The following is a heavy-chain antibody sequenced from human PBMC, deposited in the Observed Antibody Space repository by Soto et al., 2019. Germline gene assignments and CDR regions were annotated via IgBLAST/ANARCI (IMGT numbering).Heavy chain of an antibody. D-gene: IGHD3-3*02. CDR3: ARVLGNDAFDI. CDR2: IYHSGST. J-gene: IGHJ3*02. Sequence: QVQLQESGPGLVKPSGTLSLTCAVSGGSISSSNWWSWVRQPPGKGLEWIGEIYHSGSTNYNPSLKSXXPXSXXKSKNQFSLKLSSVTAADTAVYYCARVLGNDAFDIWGQGTMVTVSS. CDR1: GGSISSSNW. V-gene: IGHV4-4*02.